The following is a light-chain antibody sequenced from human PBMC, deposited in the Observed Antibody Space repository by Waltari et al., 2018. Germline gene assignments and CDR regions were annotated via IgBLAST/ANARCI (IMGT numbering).Light chain of an antibody. Sequence: DFGLTQSPLSLPVTLGQPASIPCGPSQSLVHSDGNTYLIWFQQRPGQSPRRLFYRVSNRDSGVPDRFSGSGSGTDFTLKISRVEAEDVGVYYCMQGTHWPWTFGQGTKVEIK. CDR1: QSLVHSDGNTY. CDR2: RVS. V-gene: IGKV2-30*02. J-gene: IGKJ1*01. CDR3: MQGTHWPWT.